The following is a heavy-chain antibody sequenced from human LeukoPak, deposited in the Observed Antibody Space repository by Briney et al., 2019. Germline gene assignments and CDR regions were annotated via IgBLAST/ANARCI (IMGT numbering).Heavy chain of an antibody. CDR3: ARGPPEYCSGGSCYDGWFDP. CDR1: GGSISSYY. D-gene: IGHD2-15*01. J-gene: IGHJ5*02. CDR2: IYYSGGT. Sequence: PSETLSLTGTVSGGSISSYYWSWIRQPPGKGLEWIGYIYYSGGTNYNPSLKSRVTISVDTSKNQFSLKLSSVTAADTAVYYCARGPPEYCSGGSCYDGWFDPWGQGTLVTVSS. V-gene: IGHV4-59*08.